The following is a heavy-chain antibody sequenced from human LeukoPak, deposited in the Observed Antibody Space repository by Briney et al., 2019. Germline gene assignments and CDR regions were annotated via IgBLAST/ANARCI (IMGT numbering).Heavy chain of an antibody. CDR2: IYYSGST. Sequence: PSETLSLTCAVYGGSFSSYYWGWIRQPPGKGLEWIGRIYYSGSTYYNPSLKSRVTISVDTSKNQFSLKLSSVTAADTAVFYCATQDPLTYYDILTGYYTLPPFDYWGQGTLVTVSS. CDR3: ATQDPLTYYDILTGYYTLPPFDY. V-gene: IGHV4-59*05. CDR1: GGSFSSYY. J-gene: IGHJ4*02. D-gene: IGHD3-9*01.